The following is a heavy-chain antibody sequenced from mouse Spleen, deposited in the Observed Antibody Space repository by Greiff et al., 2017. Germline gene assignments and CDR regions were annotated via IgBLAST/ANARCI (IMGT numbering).Heavy chain of an antibody. V-gene: IGHV1-55*01. D-gene: IGHD1-1*01. J-gene: IGHJ3*01. CDR1: GYTFTSYW. CDR3: ARRLLRSVGFFAY. CDR2: IYPGSGST. Sequence: QVQLQQSGTELVKPGASVKMSCKASGYTFTSYWITWVKQRPGQGLEWIGDIYPGSGSTNYNEKFKSKATLTVDTSSSTAYMQLSSLTSEDSAVYYCARRLLRSVGFFAYWGQGTLVTVSA.